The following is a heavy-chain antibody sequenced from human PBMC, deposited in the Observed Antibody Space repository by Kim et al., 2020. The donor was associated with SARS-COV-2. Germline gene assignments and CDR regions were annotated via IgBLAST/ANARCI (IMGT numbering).Heavy chain of an antibody. Sequence: GGSLRLSCAASGFTFSDHYMDWVRQAPGKGLEWLGRIRNKANSYTTEYAASVKGRLTISRDDSKNSLYLQMNSLKTVDTAVYYCARNPVTTALYFDYWGRGTLVTVSS. CDR1: GFTFSDHY. V-gene: IGHV3-72*01. CDR2: IRNKANSYTT. CDR3: ARNPVTTALYFDY. J-gene: IGHJ4*02. D-gene: IGHD4-17*01.